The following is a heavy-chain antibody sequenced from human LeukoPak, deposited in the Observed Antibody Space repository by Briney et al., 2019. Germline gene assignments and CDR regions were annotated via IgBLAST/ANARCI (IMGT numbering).Heavy chain of an antibody. V-gene: IGHV3-49*04. Sequence: PGRSLRLSCSTSGFTFGDYAMSGVRQAPGKGREWVGFIQAKAYGGATKYAASVNGRFSISRDDSQSIANLQMNDLKTEDTAVYYCTRAPHPRCSSSGCYLDYWGQGTLVTVSS. CDR3: TRAPHPRCSSSGCYLDY. D-gene: IGHD2-2*01. J-gene: IGHJ4*02. CDR1: GFTFGDYA. CDR2: IQAKAYGGAT.